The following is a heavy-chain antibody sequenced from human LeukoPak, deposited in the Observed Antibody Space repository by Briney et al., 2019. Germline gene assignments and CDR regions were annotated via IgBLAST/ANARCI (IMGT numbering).Heavy chain of an antibody. J-gene: IGHJ6*03. V-gene: IGHV1-2*02. CDR2: INPNTGGT. CDR1: GYTFTGHY. D-gene: IGHD6-6*01. CDR3: ARGAFSSSSGYKYFHMDV. Sequence: ASVKVSCKASGYTFTGHYMHWVRQAPGQGLEWMGWINPNTGGTNYAQKFQDRVTMTRDTSISTGYMEMSRLRSDDTAVYYCARGAFSSSSGYKYFHMDVWGKGTTVTVS.